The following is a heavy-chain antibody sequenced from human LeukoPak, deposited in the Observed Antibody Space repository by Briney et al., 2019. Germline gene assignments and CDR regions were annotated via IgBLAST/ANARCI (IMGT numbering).Heavy chain of an antibody. D-gene: IGHD3-22*01. J-gene: IGHJ4*02. CDR1: GGSISSSSYY. CDR2: IYYSGST. Sequence: PSETLSLTCTVSGGSISSSSYYWGWIRQPPGKGLEWIGSIYYSGSTYYNPSLKSRVTISVDTSKNQFSLKLSSVTAADTAIYYCARVTGYMIEDYFDYWGQGTLVTVSS. CDR3: ARVTGYMIEDYFDY. V-gene: IGHV4-39*07.